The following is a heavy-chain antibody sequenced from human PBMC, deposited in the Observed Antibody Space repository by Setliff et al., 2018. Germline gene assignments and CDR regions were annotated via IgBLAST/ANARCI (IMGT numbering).Heavy chain of an antibody. CDR2: VYYSGTA. D-gene: IGHD2-21*01. J-gene: IGHJ4*02. CDR3: VGGVVVIAFPGH. Sequence: SETLSLTCTVSDFSVGSVYYWGWIRQPPGKGLEWIGYVYYSGTAYYNPSLKSRVTVIVDTSKNQFSLRLSSVTAADTAVYYCVGGVVVIAFPGHWGQGTLVTVSS. V-gene: IGHV4-38-2*02. CDR1: DFSVGSVYY.